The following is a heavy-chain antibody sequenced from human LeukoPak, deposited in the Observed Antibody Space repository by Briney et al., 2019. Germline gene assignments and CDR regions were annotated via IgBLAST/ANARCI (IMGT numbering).Heavy chain of an antibody. V-gene: IGHV3-53*01. CDR2: IYSGGST. CDR1: GFTVSSNY. CDR3: AGLGGGSYYHWFDP. J-gene: IGHJ5*02. Sequence: PGGSLRLSCAASGFTVSSNYMSWVRQAPGKGLEWVSVIYSGGSTYYADSVKGRFTISRDNSKNTLYLQVNSLRAEDTAVYYCAGLGGGSYYHWFDPWGQGTLVTVSS. D-gene: IGHD1-26*01.